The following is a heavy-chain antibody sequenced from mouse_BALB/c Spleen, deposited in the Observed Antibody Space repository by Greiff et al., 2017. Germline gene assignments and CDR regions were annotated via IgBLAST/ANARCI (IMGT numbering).Heavy chain of an antibody. D-gene: IGHD1-1*01. CDR1: GFSLTSYG. V-gene: IGHV2-6-2*01. J-gene: IGHJ4*01. CDR3: ARHVSPYYYYGSSSEAMDY. CDR2: IWSDGST. Sequence: QVQLKQSGPDLVAPSQSLSITCTVSGFSLTSYGVHWVRQPPGKGLEWLVVIWSDGSTTYNSALKSRLSISKDNSKSQVFLKMNSLQTDDTAMYYCARHVSPYYYYGSSSEAMDYWGQGTSVTVSS.